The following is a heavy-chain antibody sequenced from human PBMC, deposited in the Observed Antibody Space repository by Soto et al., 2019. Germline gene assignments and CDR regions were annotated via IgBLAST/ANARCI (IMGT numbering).Heavy chain of an antibody. CDR1: GFTFSSYG. CDR2: IWYDGSNK. Sequence: GGSLRLSCAASGFTFSSYGMHWVRQAPGKGLEWVAVIWYDGSNKNYSDSVKCRFTISWDNSQNTLYLQMISLRAEDTAVYYCARAQRAAGTELDYWGQGTLVTVSS. CDR3: ARAQRAAGTELDY. D-gene: IGHD6-13*01. V-gene: IGHV3-33*01. J-gene: IGHJ4*02.